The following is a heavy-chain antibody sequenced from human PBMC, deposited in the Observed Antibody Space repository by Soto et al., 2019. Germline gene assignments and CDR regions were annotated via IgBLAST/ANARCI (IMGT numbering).Heavy chain of an antibody. CDR3: ATYYDRSVPTFDY. D-gene: IGHD3-22*01. Sequence: SETLSLTCTVSGGSISSGDHYWSWIRQPPGKGLEWIGNIYYSGTTYYNPPLKSRVTISVDTSKNQFSLRLSSVTAADTAVYYCATYYDRSVPTFDYWGQGTPVTVSS. CDR1: GGSISSGDHY. CDR2: IYYSGTT. V-gene: IGHV4-30-4*01. J-gene: IGHJ4*02.